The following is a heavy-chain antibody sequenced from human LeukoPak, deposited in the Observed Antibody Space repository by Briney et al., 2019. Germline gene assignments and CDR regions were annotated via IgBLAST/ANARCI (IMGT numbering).Heavy chain of an antibody. J-gene: IGHJ4*02. V-gene: IGHV3-33*06. CDR2: IWYDGSNK. Sequence: GGSLRLSCAASGFTFSNYGMHWVRQAPGKRLEWVAVIWYDGSNKYYADSVKGRFTISRDNSKNTLYLQMDSLRAEDTAVYYCAKDGHVWGQGTLVTVSS. CDR1: GFTFSNYG. CDR3: AKDGHV.